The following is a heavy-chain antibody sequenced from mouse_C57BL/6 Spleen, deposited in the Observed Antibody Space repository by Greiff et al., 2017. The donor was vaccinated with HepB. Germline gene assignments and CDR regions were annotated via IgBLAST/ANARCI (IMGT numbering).Heavy chain of an antibody. Sequence: QVQLQQPGAELVMPGASVKLSCKASGYTFTSYWMHWVKQRPGQGLEWIGEIDPSDSYTNYNQKFKGKSTLTVDNSSSTAYMQLSSLTSEDSAVYYCASSRSYDGETEYFDDWGKGTTVTVSS. D-gene: IGHD2-12*01. CDR2: IDPSDSYT. CDR3: ASSRSYDGETEYFDD. J-gene: IGHJ1*03. CDR1: GYTFTSYW. V-gene: IGHV1-69*01.